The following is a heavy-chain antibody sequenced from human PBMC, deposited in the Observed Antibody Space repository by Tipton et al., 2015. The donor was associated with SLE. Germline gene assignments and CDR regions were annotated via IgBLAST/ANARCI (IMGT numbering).Heavy chain of an antibody. CDR3: AGPTTAAFDF. J-gene: IGHJ3*01. CDR1: GGSISRHY. CDR2: IFYSGNT. Sequence: TLSLTCSVSGGSISRHYWTWIRQPPGKGLEWIGYIFYSGNTKYNPSLNNRVTISFDTSKNQFFLELTSVTAADTAIYYCAGPTTAAFDFWGQGTMVTVSS. V-gene: IGHV4-59*11. D-gene: IGHD1-1*01.